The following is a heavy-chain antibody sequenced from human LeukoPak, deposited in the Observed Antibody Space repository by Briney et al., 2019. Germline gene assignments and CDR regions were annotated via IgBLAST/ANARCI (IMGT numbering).Heavy chain of an antibody. CDR3: ATDPGSSWYPHYFDY. D-gene: IGHD6-13*01. CDR2: ISAYNGNT. CDR1: GYTFTSYG. J-gene: IGHJ4*02. Sequence: GASVKVSCKASGYTFTSYGISWVRQAPGQGLEWMGWISAYNGNTNYAQKLQGRVTMTTDTSTSTAYMELRSLRSDDTAVYYCATDPGSSWYPHYFDYWGQGTLVTVSS. V-gene: IGHV1-18*01.